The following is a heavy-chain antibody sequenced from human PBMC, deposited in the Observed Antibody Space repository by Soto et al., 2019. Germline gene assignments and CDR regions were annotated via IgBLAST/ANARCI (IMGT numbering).Heavy chain of an antibody. D-gene: IGHD3-3*01. J-gene: IGHJ6*02. CDR1: GYTFTSYA. V-gene: IGHV1-3*01. CDR2: INAGNGNT. Sequence: GASVKVSCKASGYTFTSYAMHWVRQAPGQRLEWMGWINAGNGNTKYSQKFQGRVTITRDTSASTAYMELSSLRSEDTAVYYCARSVIWSGYYQTKDKSYYAMDVWGQGTTVTLSS. CDR3: ARSVIWSGYYQTKDKSYYAMDV.